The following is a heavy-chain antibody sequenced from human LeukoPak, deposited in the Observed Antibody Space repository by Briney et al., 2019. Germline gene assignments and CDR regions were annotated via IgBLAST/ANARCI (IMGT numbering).Heavy chain of an antibody. CDR2: IYASGTYASGST. CDR3: ARRQTFFDY. CDR1: GGSISNYF. Sequence: SETLSLTCTVSGGSISNYFWSWFRQPPGKGLEWIGYIYASGTYASGSTNYNPSLKSRVTISVDTSKSQFSLKLSSVTAADTAVYYCARRQTFFDYWGQGTLVTVSS. V-gene: IGHV4-4*09. J-gene: IGHJ4*02.